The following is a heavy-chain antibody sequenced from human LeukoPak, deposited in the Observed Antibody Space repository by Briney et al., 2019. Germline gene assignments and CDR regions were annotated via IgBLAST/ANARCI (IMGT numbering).Heavy chain of an antibody. V-gene: IGHV4-39*01. D-gene: IGHD3-9*01. J-gene: IGHJ4*02. CDR1: GDYITTTNYY. CDR2: VFYSGTT. Sequence: PSETLSLTCNVSGDYITTTNYYWAWIRQPPGKGLEWIASVFYSGTTYYNPSLKSRVVISMDPSRKQISLRLSSVTATDTAIYYCARRSRLYKHETTGYHDSWGQGTLVTVSS. CDR3: ARRSRLYKHETTGYHDS.